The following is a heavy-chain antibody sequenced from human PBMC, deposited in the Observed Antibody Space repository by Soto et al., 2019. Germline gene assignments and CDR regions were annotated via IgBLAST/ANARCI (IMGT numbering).Heavy chain of an antibody. Sequence: QVQLVESGGGVVQPGRSLSLSCAASGFTFSSYGMHWVRQAPGKGLEWVAVISYYGSNKYYADSVKGRFTISRDNSKNTLYLQMNSLREEDKAVYYCAKARIALERYYYYCMDVWGQGTTVTVSS. D-gene: IGHD6-19*01. CDR3: AKARIALERYYYYCMDV. CDR1: GFTFSSYG. J-gene: IGHJ6*02. CDR2: ISYYGSNK. V-gene: IGHV3-30*18.